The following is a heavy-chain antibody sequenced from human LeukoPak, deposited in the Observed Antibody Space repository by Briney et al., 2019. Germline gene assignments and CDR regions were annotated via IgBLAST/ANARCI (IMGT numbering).Heavy chain of an antibody. J-gene: IGHJ4*02. CDR2: ISSTGDST. Sequence: GGSLRLSCSASEFTFSSYAMHWVRQTPGKGLEHVSTISSTGDSTYYADSMKGRFTISRDNSKDTLFLQMSSLRAEDTAVYYCAREMDSGSYRDDYWGQGTLVTVSS. CDR3: AREMDSGSYRDDY. CDR1: EFTFSSYA. V-gene: IGHV3-64D*09. D-gene: IGHD1-26*01.